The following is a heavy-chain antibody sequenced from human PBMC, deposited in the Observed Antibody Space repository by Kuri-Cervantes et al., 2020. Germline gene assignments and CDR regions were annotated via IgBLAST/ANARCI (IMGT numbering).Heavy chain of an antibody. D-gene: IGHD6-19*01. CDR2: IYYSGST. V-gene: IGHV4-59*01. J-gene: IGHJ1*01. Sequence: ESLKISCTVSGGSISSYYWSWIRQPPGRGLEWIGYIYYSGSTNYNPSLKSRVTISVDTSKNQFSLKLSSVTAADTAVYFCARGSGWYFYWGQGTLVTVSS. CDR1: GGSISSYY. CDR3: ARGSGWYFY.